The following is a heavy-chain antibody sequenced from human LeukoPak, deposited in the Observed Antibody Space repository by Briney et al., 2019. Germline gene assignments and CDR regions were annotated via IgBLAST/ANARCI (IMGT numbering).Heavy chain of an antibody. J-gene: IGHJ5*02. D-gene: IGHD3-10*01. V-gene: IGHV4-38-2*01. CDR2: IYHSGST. CDR3: ARSITMVRANWFDP. Sequence: SETLSLTCAVSGYSISSGYYWGWIRQPPGKGLEWIGSIYHSGSTYYNPSLKSRVTISVDTSKNQFSLKLSSVTAADTAVYYCARSITMVRANWFDPWGQGTLVTVSS. CDR1: GYSISSGYY.